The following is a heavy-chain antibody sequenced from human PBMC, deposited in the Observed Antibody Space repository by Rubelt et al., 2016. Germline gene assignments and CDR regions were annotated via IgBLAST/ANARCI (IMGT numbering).Heavy chain of an antibody. CDR2: ISYDGSNE. J-gene: IGHJ4*02. CDR3: ARSSSGYFN. Sequence: LEWVTVISYDGSNEYYADSVKGRFTISRDNARNTLFLQMNSLRVEDTAVYYCARSSSGYFNWGQGTLVTVSS. V-gene: IGHV3-30*04. D-gene: IGHD3-22*01.